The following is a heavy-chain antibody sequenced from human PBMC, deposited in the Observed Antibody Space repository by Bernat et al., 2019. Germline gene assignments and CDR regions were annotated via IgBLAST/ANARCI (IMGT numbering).Heavy chain of an antibody. Sequence: QVQLVESGGGVVQPGRSLRLSCAASGFTFSSYGMHWVRQAPGKGLEWVAVTWYDGSNKYYADSVKGRFTISRDNSKNTLYLQMNSLRAEDTAVYYCARDPVAGDNYYYYYYMDVWGKGTTVTVSS. D-gene: IGHD2-15*01. V-gene: IGHV3-33*01. J-gene: IGHJ6*03. CDR3: ARDPVAGDNYYYYYYMDV. CDR1: GFTFSSYG. CDR2: TWYDGSNK.